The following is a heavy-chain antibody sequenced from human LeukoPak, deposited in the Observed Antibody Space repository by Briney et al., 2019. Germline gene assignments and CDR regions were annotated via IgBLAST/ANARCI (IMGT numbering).Heavy chain of an antibody. CDR2: IRYDGSNK. CDR3: ARDWRPLVATAGADSDY. V-gene: IGHV3-30*02. D-gene: IGHD5-12*01. J-gene: IGHJ4*02. CDR1: GFTVSSNY. Sequence: GGSLRLSCAASGFTVSSNYMNWVRQAPGKGLECVAFIRYDGSNKYYADSVKGRFTISRDNAKNSLYLQMNSLRAEDTALYYCARDWRPLVATAGADSDYWGQGTLVTVSS.